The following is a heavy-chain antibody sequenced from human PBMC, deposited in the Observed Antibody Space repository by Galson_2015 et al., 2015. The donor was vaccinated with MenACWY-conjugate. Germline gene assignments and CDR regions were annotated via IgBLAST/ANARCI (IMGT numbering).Heavy chain of an antibody. CDR3: AREGHIVVVTAIRGYWYFDL. CDR2: TYYRSKWYN. J-gene: IGHJ2*01. V-gene: IGHV6-1*01. D-gene: IGHD2-21*02. Sequence: CAISGDRVSSHSAAWNWIRQSPSRGLEWLGRTYYRSKWYNDYAVSVKSRITINPDTSKNQFSLQLNSVTPEATAVYYCAREGHIVVVTAIRGYWYFDLWGRGTLVTVSS. CDR1: GDRVSSHSAA.